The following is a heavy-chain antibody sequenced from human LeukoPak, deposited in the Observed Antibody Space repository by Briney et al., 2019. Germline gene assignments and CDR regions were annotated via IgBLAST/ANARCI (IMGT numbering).Heavy chain of an antibody. V-gene: IGHV4-61*02. CDR3: ARGDRLDY. J-gene: IGHJ4*02. CDR2: IYTSGST. D-gene: IGHD3-16*01. Sequence: SETVSLTCTVSGGSISSGSYYWSWIRQPAGKGLEWIGRIYTSGSTNYNPSLKSRVTISVDTSKNQFSLKLSSVTAADTAVYYCARGDRLDYWGQRTLVTVSS. CDR1: GGSISSGSYY.